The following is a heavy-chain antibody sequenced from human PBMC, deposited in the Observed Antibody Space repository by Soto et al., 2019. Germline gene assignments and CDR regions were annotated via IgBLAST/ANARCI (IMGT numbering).Heavy chain of an antibody. CDR2: IYHSGST. J-gene: IGHJ4*02. CDR3: ARDYMAVVD. D-gene: IGHD2-15*01. Sequence: SETLSLTCTVSGSSISSGSYYWSWIRQHPGKGLEWIGYIYHSGSTYYNPSLKSRATISLDTSKNQFSLKLSSVTAADTAVCYCARDYMAVVDWGQGTLVTVSS. V-gene: IGHV4-31*03. CDR1: GSSISSGSYY.